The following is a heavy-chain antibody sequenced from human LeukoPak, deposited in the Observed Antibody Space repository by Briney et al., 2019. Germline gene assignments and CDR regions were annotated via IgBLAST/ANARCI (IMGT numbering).Heavy chain of an antibody. CDR1: GDSVSSNNGA. CDR2: TYYRSKWYN. V-gene: IGHV6-1*01. Sequence: SQTLSLTCAISGDSVSSNNGAWKWIRQSPSRGLEWRGRTYYRSKWYNEYALSMRGRMTINADTSKNQFSLQLSSVSPEDTAIYYCARDVATSGWYTFDYWGQGTLVTVSS. D-gene: IGHD6-19*01. CDR3: ARDVATSGWYTFDY. J-gene: IGHJ4*02.